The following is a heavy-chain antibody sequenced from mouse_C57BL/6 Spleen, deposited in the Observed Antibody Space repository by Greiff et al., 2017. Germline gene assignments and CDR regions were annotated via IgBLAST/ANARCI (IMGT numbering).Heavy chain of an antibody. CDR2: IRNKANGYTT. CDR3: ARSYYDDYAMDY. V-gene: IGHV7-3*01. Sequence: EVQRVESGGGLVQPGGSLSLSCAASGFTFTDYYMSWVRQPPGKALEWLGFIRNKANGYTTEYSESVKGRFTITRDNSHSILYLQMNALRAEDSATYYCARSYYDDYAMDYWGQGTSVTVSS. J-gene: IGHJ4*01. CDR1: GFTFTDYY. D-gene: IGHD2-4*01.